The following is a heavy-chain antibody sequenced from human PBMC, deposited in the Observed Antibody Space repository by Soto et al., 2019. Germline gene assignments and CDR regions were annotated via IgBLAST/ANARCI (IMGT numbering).Heavy chain of an antibody. D-gene: IGHD3-22*01. Sequence: PGGSLRLSCAASGFTASSNDMSWVRQAPGKGLEWVSVIYSGGSISYTDSVKGRFTISRDNSKNTLYLQMNGLRAEDTAVYYCARGGYYYDSSGYPSALDIWGQGTMVTVSS. CDR3: ARGGYYYDSSGYPSALDI. CDR2: IYSGGSI. J-gene: IGHJ3*02. V-gene: IGHV3-53*01. CDR1: GFTASSND.